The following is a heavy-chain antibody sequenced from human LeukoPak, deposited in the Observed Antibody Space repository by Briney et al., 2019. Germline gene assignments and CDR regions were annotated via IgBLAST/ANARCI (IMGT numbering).Heavy chain of an antibody. CDR3: ASAPVGYDSSDYYSPAQFGYFDY. V-gene: IGHV4-34*01. CDR2: INHSGST. D-gene: IGHD3-22*01. J-gene: IGHJ4*02. CDR1: GGSFSGYY. Sequence: SETLSLTCAVYGGSFSGYYWSWIRQPPGKGLEWIGEINHSGSTNYNPSLKSRVTISVDTSKNQFSLKLSSVTAADTAVYYCASAPVGYDSSDYYSPAQFGYFDYWGQGTLVTVSS.